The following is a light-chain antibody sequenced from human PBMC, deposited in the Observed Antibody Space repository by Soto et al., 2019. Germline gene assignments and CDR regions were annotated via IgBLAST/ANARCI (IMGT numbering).Light chain of an antibody. V-gene: IGLV2-14*01. J-gene: IGLJ2*01. Sequence: QSALTQPASVSGSPGQSITISCTGNSSDVGGYNYVSWYQQHPGKAPKLMIYEVSNRPSGVSNRFSGSKSGNTASLTISGLQAEDEADYYCSSYTSSSTFSVFGGGTKLTVL. CDR2: EVS. CDR1: SSDVGGYNY. CDR3: SSYTSSSTFSV.